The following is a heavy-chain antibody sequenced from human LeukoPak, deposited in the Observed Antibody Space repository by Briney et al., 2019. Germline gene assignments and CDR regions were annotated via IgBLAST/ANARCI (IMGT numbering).Heavy chain of an antibody. D-gene: IGHD6-13*01. CDR2: INPNSGGT. J-gene: IGHJ4*02. V-gene: IGHV1-2*02. CDR1: GYTFTSYY. CDR3: ASTFEQLVYFDY. Sequence: VASVKLSCKTSGYTFTSYYIHWVRQAPGQGLEWMGWINPNSGGTNYAQKFQGRVTMTRDTSISTAYMELSRLRSDDTAVYYCASTFEQLVYFDYWGQGTLVTVSS.